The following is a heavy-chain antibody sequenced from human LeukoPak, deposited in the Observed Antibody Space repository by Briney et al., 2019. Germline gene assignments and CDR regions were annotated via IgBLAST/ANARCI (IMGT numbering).Heavy chain of an antibody. V-gene: IGHV3-30*18. CDR2: ISYDGSNK. D-gene: IGHD3-10*01. CDR3: VKDMEPFMVWGGGYYGMDV. Sequence: GRSLRLSCAASGFTFSSYGMHWVRQAPGKGLEWVAVISYDGSNKYYADSVKGRFTISRDNSKNTLYLQMNSLRAEDTAVYYCVKDMEPFMVWGGGYYGMDVWGKGTTVTVSS. J-gene: IGHJ6*04. CDR1: GFTFSSYG.